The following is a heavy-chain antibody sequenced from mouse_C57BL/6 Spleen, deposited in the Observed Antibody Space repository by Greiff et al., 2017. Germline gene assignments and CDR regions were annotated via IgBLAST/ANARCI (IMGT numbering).Heavy chain of an antibody. Sequence: EVKLQESGGGLVQPGGSLKLSCAASGFTFSDYYMYWVRQTPEKRLEWVAYISNGGGSTYYPDTVKGRFTISRDNAKNTLYLQMSRLKSEDTAMYYCARPKLGNYAMDYWGQGTSVTVSS. V-gene: IGHV5-12*01. CDR2: ISNGGGST. CDR3: ARPKLGNYAMDY. D-gene: IGHD4-1*01. J-gene: IGHJ4*01. CDR1: GFTFSDYY.